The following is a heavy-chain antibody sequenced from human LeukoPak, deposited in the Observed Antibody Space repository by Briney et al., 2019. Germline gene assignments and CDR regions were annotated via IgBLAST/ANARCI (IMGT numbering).Heavy chain of an antibody. Sequence: PGGSLRLSCAASGFTFSSYWMSWVRQAPGKGLEWVANIKQDGSEKYYVDSVKGRFTISRDNAKNSLYLQMNSLRAEDTAVYYCAREVPPQLQYYYYYYGMDVWGQGTTVTVSS. D-gene: IGHD6-6*01. CDR3: AREVPPQLQYYYYYYGMDV. CDR1: GFTFSSYW. J-gene: IGHJ6*02. CDR2: IKQDGSEK. V-gene: IGHV3-7*01.